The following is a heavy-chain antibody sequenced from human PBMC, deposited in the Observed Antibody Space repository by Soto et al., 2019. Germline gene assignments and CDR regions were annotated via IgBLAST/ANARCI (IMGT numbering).Heavy chain of an antibody. D-gene: IGHD2-2*01. CDR3: ARGPIDCSSTSCDVGGYYYYGMDG. V-gene: IGHV4-34*01. CDR1: GGSFSGYY. CDR2: INHSGST. J-gene: IGHJ6*02. Sequence: QVQLQQWGAGLLKPSETLSLTCAVYGGSFSGYYWSWIRQPPGKGLEWIGEINHSGSTNYNPSLKSRVTISVHTAKNQFSLKLISVNAADTAVYYCARGPIDCSSTSCDVGGYYYYGMDGWGQGTTVTVSS.